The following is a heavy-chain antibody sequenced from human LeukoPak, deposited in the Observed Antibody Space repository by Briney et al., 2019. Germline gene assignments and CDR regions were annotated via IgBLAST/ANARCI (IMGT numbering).Heavy chain of an antibody. CDR1: GFTFSSYE. Sequence: GGSLRLSCAASGFTFSSYEMNWVRQAPGKGLEWVSYISSSAHTIYYADSVKGRFTISRDNAKNSLYLQMNSLRAEDTAAYYCARDLGYFIDFRGQGTLVTVSS. V-gene: IGHV3-48*03. CDR3: ARDLGYFIDF. D-gene: IGHD2-15*01. J-gene: IGHJ4*02. CDR2: ISSSAHTI.